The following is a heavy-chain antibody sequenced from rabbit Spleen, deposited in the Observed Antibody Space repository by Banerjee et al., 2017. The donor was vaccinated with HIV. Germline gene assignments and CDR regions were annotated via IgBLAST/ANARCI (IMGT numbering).Heavy chain of an antibody. Sequence: QEQVVESGGGLVQPGGSLKLSCKASGFDFSSYGVSWVRQVPGKGLEWIACIGTGFGDTYYANWAKGRFTISKTSSTTVTLQVTSLTAADTATYFCARNFDLWGQGTLVTVS. CDR2: IGTGFGDT. CDR1: GFDFSSYG. J-gene: IGHJ4*01. CDR3: ARNFDL. V-gene: IGHV1S45*01.